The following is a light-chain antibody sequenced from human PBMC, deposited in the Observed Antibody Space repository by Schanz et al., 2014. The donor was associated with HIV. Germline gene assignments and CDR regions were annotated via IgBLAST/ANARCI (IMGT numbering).Light chain of an antibody. Sequence: QSALTQPASVSGTPGQSITISCTGSSSDVGGYNYVSWYQQHPDKAPKLMIYDVSDRPSGVPDRFSGSKSGTSASLAITGLQVEDEGDYYCQSFDRTMRGLVFGGGTKLTVL. CDR2: DVS. V-gene: IGLV2-14*03. J-gene: IGLJ2*01. CDR3: QSFDRTMRGLV. CDR1: SSDVGGYNY.